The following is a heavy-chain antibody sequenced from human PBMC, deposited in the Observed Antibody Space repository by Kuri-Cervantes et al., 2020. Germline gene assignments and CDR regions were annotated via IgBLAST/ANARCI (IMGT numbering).Heavy chain of an antibody. V-gene: IGHV3-13*01. J-gene: IGHJ4*02. CDR3: ARGENSG. CDR1: GFTFSSYD. CDR2: IGTAGDT. Sequence: GESLKISCAASGFTFSSYDMHWVRQATGKGLEWVSAIGTAGDTYYPGSVKGRFTISRENAKNSLYLQMNSLRAEDTAVYYCARGENSGWGQGTLVTVSS. D-gene: IGHD3-10*01.